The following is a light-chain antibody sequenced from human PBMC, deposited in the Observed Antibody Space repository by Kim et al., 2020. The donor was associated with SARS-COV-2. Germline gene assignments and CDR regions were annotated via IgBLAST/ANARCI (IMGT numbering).Light chain of an antibody. CDR2: GAS. J-gene: IGKJ5*01. V-gene: IGKV3-20*01. Sequence: EIVLTQSPGTLSLSPGERATLSCRASQSASSSYLAWYQQKPGQAHRLLIYGASSRATGIPDRFSGSGCGTDFALTISRLRPEDFAVYYCQQYDNTTRITFGQGTRLEIK. CDR1: QSASSSY. CDR3: QQYDNTTRIT.